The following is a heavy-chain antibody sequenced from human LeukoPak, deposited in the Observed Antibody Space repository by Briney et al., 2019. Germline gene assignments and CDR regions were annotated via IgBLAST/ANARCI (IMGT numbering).Heavy chain of an antibody. CDR3: AKSIAATGNY. Sequence: GGSLRLSCAASGFTFSNYAMNWVRQAPGKGLEWVSNISGGTGSTYYADSVKGRFTISRDNSKNTLYLQMNSLRAEDTAVYYCAKSIAATGNYWGQGTLVTVSS. V-gene: IGHV3-23*01. CDR2: ISGGTGST. J-gene: IGHJ4*02. CDR1: GFTFSNYA. D-gene: IGHD6-13*01.